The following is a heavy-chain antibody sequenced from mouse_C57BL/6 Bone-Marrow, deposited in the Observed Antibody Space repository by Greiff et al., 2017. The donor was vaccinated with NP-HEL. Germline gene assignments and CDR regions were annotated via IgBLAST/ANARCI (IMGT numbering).Heavy chain of an antibody. CDR3: ARRDGSWFAY. CDR1: GFSLSTSGKG. D-gene: IGHD2-3*01. J-gene: IGHJ3*01. Sequence: QVTLKESGPGILQSSQPLSLTCSSSGFSLSTSGKGVSWIRQPSGKGLEWLAHIYWDDDKRDNPSLKSRLTISKDTSRNQVFLKITSVDTADTATYYWARRDGSWFAYWGQGTLVTVSA. CDR2: IYWDDDK. V-gene: IGHV8-12*01.